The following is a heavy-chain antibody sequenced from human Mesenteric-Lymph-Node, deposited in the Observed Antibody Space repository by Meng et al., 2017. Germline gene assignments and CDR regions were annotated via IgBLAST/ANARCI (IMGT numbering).Heavy chain of an antibody. CDR2: ISSSSSYI. CDR3: ATAYSQSGSSGWGRAFDM. CDR1: GFTFSSYS. J-gene: IGHJ3*02. D-gene: IGHD1-26*01. Sequence: GESLKISCAASGFTFSSYSMNWVRQAPGKGLEWVPSISSSSSYIYYADSVKGRFTISRDNAKNSLYLQMNSLRAEDTAIYYCATAYSQSGSSGWGRAFDMWGQGTTVTVSS. V-gene: IGHV3-21*01.